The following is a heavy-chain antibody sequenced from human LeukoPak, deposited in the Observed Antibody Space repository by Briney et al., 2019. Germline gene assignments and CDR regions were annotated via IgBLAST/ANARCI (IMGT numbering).Heavy chain of an antibody. D-gene: IGHD6-13*01. CDR3: ARHKQQLVDY. V-gene: IGHV4-39*01. CDR1: GGSISSSSYS. CDR2: IYYSGST. J-gene: IGHJ4*02. Sequence: SETLSLTCTVSGGSISSSSYSWGWLRQPPGKGLEWIGSIYYSGSTYYNPSLKSRVTISVDTSKNQFSLKLSSVTAADTAVYYCARHKQQLVDYWGQGTLVTVSS.